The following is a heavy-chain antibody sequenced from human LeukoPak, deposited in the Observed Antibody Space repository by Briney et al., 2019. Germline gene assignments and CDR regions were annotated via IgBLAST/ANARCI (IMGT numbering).Heavy chain of an antibody. J-gene: IGHJ4*02. D-gene: IGHD3-22*01. CDR3: ARRLSGYYYDSSGSIHLDY. CDR2: ISAYIGNT. V-gene: IGHV1-18*01. Sequence: ASVKVSDKASDYTFTSCGTSWVRQAPGQGLEWMGWISAYIGNTNYAQKLQGRVTMTTDTSTSTAYMALRSLRSDDTAVFYCARRLSGYYYDSSGSIHLDYWGQGTLVTVSS. CDR1: DYTFTSCG.